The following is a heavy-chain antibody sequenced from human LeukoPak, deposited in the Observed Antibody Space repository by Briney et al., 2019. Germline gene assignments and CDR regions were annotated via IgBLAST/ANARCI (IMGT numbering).Heavy chain of an antibody. V-gene: IGHV1-18*01. CDR1: GYTFTSYG. CDR3: ARDYGYGDYVAY. Sequence: ASVKVSCKASGYTFTSYGISWVRQAPGQGLEWMGWISAYNGNTNYAQKLQGRVTMTTDTSTSTVYTELSSLRSEDTAVYYCARDYGYGDYVAYWGQGTLVTVSS. CDR2: ISAYNGNT. D-gene: IGHD4-17*01. J-gene: IGHJ4*02.